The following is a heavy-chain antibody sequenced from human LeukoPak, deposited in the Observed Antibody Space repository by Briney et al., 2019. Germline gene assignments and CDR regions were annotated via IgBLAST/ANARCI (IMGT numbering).Heavy chain of an antibody. J-gene: IGHJ4*02. CDR1: GGSISSAIW. CDR2: VYHSGST. D-gene: IGHD6-19*01. CDR3: ARGLGAVAALGY. Sequence: SETLSLTCAVSGGSISSAIWWSWVRQPPGKGLEWIGEVYHSGSTNYNPSLKRRVTISVDMSESQFSLKQSSVTAADTAVYYCARGLGAVAALGYWGQGTLVTVPS. V-gene: IGHV4-4*02.